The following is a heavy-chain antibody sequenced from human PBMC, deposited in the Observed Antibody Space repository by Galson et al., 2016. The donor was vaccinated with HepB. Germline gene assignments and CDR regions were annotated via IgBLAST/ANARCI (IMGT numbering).Heavy chain of an antibody. J-gene: IGHJ2*01. CDR1: GFTFSSSH. D-gene: IGHD2-15*01. CDR3: ARAHCSGGTCYFGWYFDL. V-gene: IGHV1-46*01. CDR2: INPGGDGP. Sequence: SVKVSCKASGFTFSSSHMHWVRQAPEQGLEWVGMINPGGDGPTYAQKFQGKATMSWDTSTTTLNMELCSMRSDDTAVYYWARAHCSGGTCYFGWYFDLWGRGTLVTVSS.